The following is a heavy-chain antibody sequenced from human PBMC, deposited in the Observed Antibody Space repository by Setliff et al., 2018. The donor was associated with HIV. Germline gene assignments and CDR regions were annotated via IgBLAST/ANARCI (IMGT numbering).Heavy chain of an antibody. J-gene: IGHJ3*02. Sequence: GGSLRLSCGASGFTFSNYAMSWVRQAPGEGLEWVSAILSTGERTFYADSVKGRFTISRDNSKNTVYLQMNSLRAEDTAVYYCARVRDYYDSGAQAFDNWGQGTMVTVSS. CDR2: ILSTGERT. D-gene: IGHD3-22*01. V-gene: IGHV3-23*01. CDR1: GFTFSNYA. CDR3: ARVRDYYDSGAQAFDN.